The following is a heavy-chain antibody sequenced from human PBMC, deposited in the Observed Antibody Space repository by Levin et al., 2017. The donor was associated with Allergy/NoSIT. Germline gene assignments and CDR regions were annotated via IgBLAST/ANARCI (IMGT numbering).Heavy chain of an antibody. CDR2: INPHSGDT. CDR1: RYIFSDYF. J-gene: IGHJ4*02. V-gene: IGHV1-2*07. CDR3: ARDLYNDDSVFGY. Sequence: ASVKVSCKASRYIFSDYFIHWVRQAPGQGLEWMGWINPHSGDTKYAHSFPGLFTLTRDTSISTAYMELTRLTSDDTAVYYCARDLYNDDSVFGYWGQGTLVNVFS. D-gene: IGHD3-22*01.